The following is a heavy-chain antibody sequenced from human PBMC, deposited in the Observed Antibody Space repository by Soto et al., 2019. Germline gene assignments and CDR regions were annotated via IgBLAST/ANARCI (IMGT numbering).Heavy chain of an antibody. CDR3: AREPRSYDYIWGRQNDY. V-gene: IGHV3-33*01. CDR2: IWSDGSNE. J-gene: IGHJ4*02. Sequence: QVQLVESGGGVVQPGRSLRLSCAASGFTFSSYGMHWVRQVPGKGLEWVAVIWSDGSNEYYADSVKGRFTISRDNSKNTLYLQMNSLRAEDTAVYYSAREPRSYDYIWGRQNDYWGQGTLVTVSS. CDR1: GFTFSSYG. D-gene: IGHD3-16*01.